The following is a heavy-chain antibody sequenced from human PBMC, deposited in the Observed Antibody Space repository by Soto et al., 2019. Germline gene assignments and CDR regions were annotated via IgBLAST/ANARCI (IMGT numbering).Heavy chain of an antibody. Sequence: EVQLVESGGGLVQPGGSLRLSCAASGFIFSSYTMNWVHQAPGKGLEWVSYISTTSSTIYYADSVKGRFTISRDNVRNSLYLQMNSLRDEDTAVYYCARGSSGSDYWGQGTLVTVSS. D-gene: IGHD3-22*01. V-gene: IGHV3-48*02. CDR2: ISTTSSTI. CDR1: GFIFSSYT. CDR3: ARGSSGSDY. J-gene: IGHJ4*02.